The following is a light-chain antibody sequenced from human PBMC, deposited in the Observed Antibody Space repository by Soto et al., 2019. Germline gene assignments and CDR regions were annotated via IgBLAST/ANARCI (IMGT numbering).Light chain of an antibody. CDR1: QDISSW. J-gene: IGKJ1*01. CDR3: QQANSFPRT. CDR2: AAS. V-gene: IGKV1D-12*01. Sequence: DIQMTQSPSSVSASVGDRVTITCRASQDISSWLAWYQQKPGEAPNLLIYAASSLHSGVPSRFSGSGSGTDFAHTIGSLHPEDVATYYCQQANSFPRTFGQGTKVEIK.